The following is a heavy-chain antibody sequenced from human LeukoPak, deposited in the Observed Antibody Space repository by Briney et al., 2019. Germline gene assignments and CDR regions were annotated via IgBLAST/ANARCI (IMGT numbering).Heavy chain of an antibody. CDR1: GFTFSSYG. J-gene: IGHJ4*02. CDR3: ARKDSGRYINPFEY. Sequence: QPGGSLRLSCAASGFTFSSYGMHWVRQAPGKGLEWVAFIRYDGSNKYYADSVKGRFTISRDNSKNTLYLQMNSLRAEDTAVYYCARKDSGRYINPFEYWGQGTLVSVSS. D-gene: IGHD3-10*01. CDR2: IRYDGSNK. V-gene: IGHV3-30*02.